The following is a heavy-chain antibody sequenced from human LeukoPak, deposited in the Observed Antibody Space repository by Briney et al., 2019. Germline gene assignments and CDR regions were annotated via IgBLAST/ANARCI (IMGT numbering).Heavy chain of an antibody. CDR3: ARAYSGYSIDF. CDR1: GYTFTNYY. CDR2: FYPSGGGS. V-gene: IGHV1-46*01. D-gene: IGHD3-22*01. Sequence: VASVRVSCKASGYTFTNYYMHWVRQAPGRGLVWMGIFYPSGGGSTFAQKFQGRVTMTRDTSTSTVYMELSSLTSEDTAVYYCARAYSGYSIDFWGQGTLVTVSS. J-gene: IGHJ4*02.